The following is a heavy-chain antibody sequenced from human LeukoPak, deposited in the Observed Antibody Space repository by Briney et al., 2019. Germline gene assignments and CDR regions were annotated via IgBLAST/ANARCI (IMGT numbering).Heavy chain of an antibody. D-gene: IGHD3/OR15-3a*01. CDR3: TRDFWTDY. V-gene: IGHV3-7*01. J-gene: IGHJ4*02. CDR2: IKLDGTQK. Sequence: GGSLRLSCAAFGFTFSNCWMSWVRQAPGRGLEWVANIKLDGTQKNYIQSVRGRFTISRDNARNFLYLQLSSLRAEDTAVYYCTRDFWTDYWGQGTLVTVSS. CDR1: GFTFSNCW.